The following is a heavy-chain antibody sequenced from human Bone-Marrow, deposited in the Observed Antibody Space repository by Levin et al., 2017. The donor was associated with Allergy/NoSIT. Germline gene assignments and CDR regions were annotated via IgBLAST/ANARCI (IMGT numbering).Heavy chain of an antibody. Sequence: SETLSLTCTVSGGSISSYYWSWIRQPPGKGLEWIGYIYYSGSTNYNPSLKSRVTISVDTSKNQFSLKLSSVTAADTAVYYCARVSYDFWSGSPATSWFDPWGQGTLVTVSS. CDR1: GGSISSYY. J-gene: IGHJ5*02. CDR3: ARVSYDFWSGSPATSWFDP. CDR2: IYYSGST. V-gene: IGHV4-59*01. D-gene: IGHD3-3*01.